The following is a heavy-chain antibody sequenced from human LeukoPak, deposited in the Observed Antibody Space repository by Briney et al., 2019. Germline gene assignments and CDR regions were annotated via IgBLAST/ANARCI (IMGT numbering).Heavy chain of an antibody. CDR1: GFTFSSYS. J-gene: IGHJ3*02. D-gene: IGHD3-9*01. CDR3: ARGLAYYDILTGYPGAAFDI. V-gene: IGHV4-34*01. CDR2: INHSGST. Sequence: PGGSQRLSCAASGFTFSSYSMNWVRQPPGKGLEWIGEINHSGSTNYNPSLKSRVTISVDTSKNQFSLKLSSVTAADTAVYYCARGLAYYDILTGYPGAAFDIWGQGTMVTVSS.